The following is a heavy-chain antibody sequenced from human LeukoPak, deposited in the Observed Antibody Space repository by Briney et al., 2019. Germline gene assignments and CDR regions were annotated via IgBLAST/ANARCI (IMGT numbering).Heavy chain of an antibody. CDR3: ARDQKDSRGWTNWFDP. Sequence: GGSLRLSCAASGFTFSDYYMSWIRQAPGKGLEWVSYISSSGSTIYYADSVKGRFTISRDNAKNSLYLQINSLRAEDTAVYYCARDQKDSRGWTNWFDPWGQGTLVTVSS. J-gene: IGHJ5*02. V-gene: IGHV3-11*01. D-gene: IGHD6-19*01. CDR2: ISSSGSTI. CDR1: GFTFSDYY.